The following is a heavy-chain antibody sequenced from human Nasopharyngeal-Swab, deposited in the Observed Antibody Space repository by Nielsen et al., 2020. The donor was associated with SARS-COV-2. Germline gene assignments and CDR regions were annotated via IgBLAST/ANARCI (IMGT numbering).Heavy chain of an antibody. D-gene: IGHD3-22*01. J-gene: IGHJ4*02. V-gene: IGHV4-59*01. CDR3: AGGLYYYDSSGYYPFDY. CDR2: IYYSGST. Sequence: SDPLSLTCTVSGGSISSYYWSWIRQPPGKGLEWIGYIYYSGSTNYNPSLKSRVTISVDTSKNQFSLKLSSVTAADTAVYYCAGGLYYYDSSGYYPFDYWGQGTLVTVSS. CDR1: GGSISSYY.